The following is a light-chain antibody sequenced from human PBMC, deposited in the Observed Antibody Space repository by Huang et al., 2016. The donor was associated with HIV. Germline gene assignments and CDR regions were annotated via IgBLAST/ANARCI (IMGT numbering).Light chain of an antibody. J-gene: IGKJ1*01. CDR1: QSIGTH. CDR2: SAS. V-gene: IGKV1-39*01. Sequence: DIQMTQSPSSLSASVGDRVTITCRASQSIGTHLNWYQQKLGKAPELLIYSASSLKSGVPSRFSGSGSGTDFTLTINSLQPEDFATYFCQQSYATSSTFGQGTKVEIK. CDR3: QQSYATSST.